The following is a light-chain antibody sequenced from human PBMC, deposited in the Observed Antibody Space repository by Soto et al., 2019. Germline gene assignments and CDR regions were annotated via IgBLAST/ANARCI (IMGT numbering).Light chain of an antibody. J-gene: IGLJ1*01. V-gene: IGLV1-51*01. CDR2: DNN. Sequence: QSVLTQPPSVSATPGQTVTISCSGSNSNIGSNYVSWYQQLPGTAPKLLIYDNNKRPSEIPDRFSGSKSGPSATLGITGLQTGDEADYYCGTWDSSLSAGVFGTGTKVTVL. CDR1: NSNIGSNY. CDR3: GTWDSSLSAGV.